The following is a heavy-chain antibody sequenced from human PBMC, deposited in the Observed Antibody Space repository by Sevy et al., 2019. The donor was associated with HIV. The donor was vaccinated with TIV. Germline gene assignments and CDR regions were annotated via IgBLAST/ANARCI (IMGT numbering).Heavy chain of an antibody. J-gene: IGHJ4*02. CDR3: ARGRQAYVVVVPSTVPFDY. D-gene: IGHD2-2*01. V-gene: IGHV4-34*01. Sequence: SETLSLTCAVYGGSFSGYFWNWIRQSPGKGLEWIGEINHSGTLKYNPSLKSRVTISVDASKNQLSLHLRSVTAADTAVYYCARGRQAYVVVVPSTVPFDYWVQGTLVTVSS. CDR1: GGSFSGYF. CDR2: INHSGTL.